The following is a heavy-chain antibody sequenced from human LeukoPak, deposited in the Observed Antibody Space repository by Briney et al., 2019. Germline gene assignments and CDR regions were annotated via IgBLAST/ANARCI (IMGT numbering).Heavy chain of an antibody. CDR2: IYTSGST. V-gene: IGHV4-4*07. CDR1: GGSISSYY. J-gene: IGHJ6*03. Sequence: PSETLSLTCTVSGGSISSYYWSWIRQPAGKGLEWIGRIYTSGSTNYNPSLKSRVTMSVDTSKNQFSLKLSSVTAADTAVYYCARDWLPLMDYYMDVWGKGTTVTVSS. D-gene: IGHD2-8*01. CDR3: ARDWLPLMDYYMDV.